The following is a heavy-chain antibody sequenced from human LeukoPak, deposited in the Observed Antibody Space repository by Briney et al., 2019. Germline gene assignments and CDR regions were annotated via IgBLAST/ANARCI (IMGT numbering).Heavy chain of an antibody. D-gene: IGHD6-19*01. CDR3: ARDASAWSRDV. J-gene: IGHJ6*02. CDR2: VTRSGDYI. CDR1: GFTFSSYA. V-gene: IGHV3-21*01. Sequence: GGSLRLSCAASGFTFSSYAMHWVRQAPGKGLEWVSSVTRSGDYIYYADSVQGRFTVSRDNAENSLYLQMNGLRVEDTAVYYCARDASAWSRDVWGQGTTVAVSS.